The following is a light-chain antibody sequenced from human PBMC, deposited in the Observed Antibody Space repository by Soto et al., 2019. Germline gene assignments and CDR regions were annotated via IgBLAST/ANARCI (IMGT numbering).Light chain of an antibody. CDR2: GAS. CDR3: QQYGSSYT. V-gene: IGKV3-20*01. J-gene: IGKJ2*01. Sequence: EIVLTQSPGTLSLSPGERATLSCRASQSLSSNNLAWYQQKPGQAPRLLISGASSSATGIPDRFSGSWSGRDFTLTISRLEPEDFAVYYCQQYGSSYTFGQGTKLEIK. CDR1: QSLSSNN.